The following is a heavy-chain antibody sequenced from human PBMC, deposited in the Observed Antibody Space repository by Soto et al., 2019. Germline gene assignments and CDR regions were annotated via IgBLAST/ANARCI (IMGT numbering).Heavy chain of an antibody. CDR1: GESLSGGVDY. CDR2: VFHTGRT. CDR3: AKTTAGRGDFDP. Sequence: QVLLQESGPGLLKPSQTLSLTCTVSGESLSGGVDYWSWIRQSSGGGLEWIGYVFHTGRTSYNPSLKSRVTISADTSKNQFSLRLTSLTAADTAVYYCAKTTAGRGDFDPWGHGSPVTVSS. V-gene: IGHV4-31*03. D-gene: IGHD4-17*01. J-gene: IGHJ5*02.